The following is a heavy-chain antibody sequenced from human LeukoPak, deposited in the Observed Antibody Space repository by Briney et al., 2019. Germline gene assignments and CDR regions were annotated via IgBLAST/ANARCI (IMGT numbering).Heavy chain of an antibody. J-gene: IGHJ4*02. Sequence: PSETLSLTCAVSGYSISSGYYWGWIRQPPRKGPEWIGSIYHSGSTYYNPSLKSRVTISVDTSKNQFSLKLSSVTAADTAVYYCARGSSGWLDYWGQGTLVTVSS. V-gene: IGHV4-38-2*01. D-gene: IGHD6-19*01. CDR2: IYHSGST. CDR1: GYSISSGYY. CDR3: ARGSSGWLDY.